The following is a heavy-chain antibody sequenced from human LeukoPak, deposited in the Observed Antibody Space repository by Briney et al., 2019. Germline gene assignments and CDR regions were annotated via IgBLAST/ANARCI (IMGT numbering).Heavy chain of an antibody. CDR2: INPNSGGT. V-gene: IGHV1-2*02. J-gene: IGHJ6*02. D-gene: IGHD5-24*01. CDR1: GYTFTGYY. Sequence: ASVKVSCKASGYTFTGYYMHWVRQAPGQGLEWMGWINPNSGGTNYAQKFQGRVTMTRDTSISTAYMELSRLRSDDTAVYYCASDRGDGYNGWGMDVWGQGTTVTVSS. CDR3: ASDRGDGYNGWGMDV.